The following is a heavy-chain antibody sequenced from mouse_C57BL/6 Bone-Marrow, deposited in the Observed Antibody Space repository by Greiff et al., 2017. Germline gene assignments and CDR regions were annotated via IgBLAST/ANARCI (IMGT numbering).Heavy chain of an antibody. D-gene: IGHD1-1*01. CDR2: INPNYGTT. CDR3: AFYYYGSSPYFDY. Sequence: VQLQQSGPELVKPGASGKISCKASGYSFTDYNMNWVKQSNGKSIEWIGVINPNYGTTSYNQKFKGKATLTVDQSSSTAYMQLNSLTSEDSAGYYCAFYYYGSSPYFDYWGQGTTLTVSS. CDR1: GYSFTDYN. J-gene: IGHJ2*01. V-gene: IGHV1-39*01.